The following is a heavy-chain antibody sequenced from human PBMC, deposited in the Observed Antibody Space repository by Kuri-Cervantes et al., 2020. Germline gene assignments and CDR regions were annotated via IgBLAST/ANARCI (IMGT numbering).Heavy chain of an antibody. V-gene: IGHV3-73*01. D-gene: IGHD3-22*01. CDR2: IRSKANSYAT. CDR3: AREESVNYYDSSGFGY. Sequence: GGSLRLSCAASGFTFSGSAMHWVRQASGKGLEWVGRIRSKANSYATAYAASVKGRFTISRDDSKNTLYLQMNSLRAEDTAVYYCAREESVNYYDSSGFGYWGQGTLVTVSS. J-gene: IGHJ4*02. CDR1: GFTFSGSA.